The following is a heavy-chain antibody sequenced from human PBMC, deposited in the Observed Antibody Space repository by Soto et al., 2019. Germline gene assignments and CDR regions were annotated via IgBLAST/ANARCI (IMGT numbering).Heavy chain of an antibody. CDR1: GFTFSNYW. CDR2: IKQDGSEN. CDR3: VRDSYSYGSGSYRFDY. D-gene: IGHD3-10*01. V-gene: IGHV3-7*01. J-gene: IGHJ4*02. Sequence: GGSLRLSCAASGFTFSNYWLTWVRQAPGKGLEWVANIKQDGSENYYVDSVKGRFTISRDNAKNSLYLQMNSLRAEDTAVYYCVRDSYSYGSGSYRFDYWGQGTLVTVSS.